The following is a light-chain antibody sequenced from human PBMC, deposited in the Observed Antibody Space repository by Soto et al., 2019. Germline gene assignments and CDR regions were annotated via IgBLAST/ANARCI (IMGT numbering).Light chain of an antibody. CDR3: QQSFSTPHT. V-gene: IGKV1-39*01. J-gene: IGKJ2*01. Sequence: IQMTQSPSSLSASVGDTVTITCRASQTISFYLNWYQQKPGRTPNLLIYATSSLQSGVPSRFDGSGSGTEFTLTISSLQPDDVATYYCQQSFSTPHTFGQGTKLELK. CDR2: ATS. CDR1: QTISFY.